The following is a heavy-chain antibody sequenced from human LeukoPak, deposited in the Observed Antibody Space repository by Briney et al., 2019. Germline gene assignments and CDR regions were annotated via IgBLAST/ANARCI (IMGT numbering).Heavy chain of an antibody. V-gene: IGHV3-11*01. CDR3: ARGHYGLDV. CDR1: GFTFSDHY. J-gene: IGHJ6*02. Sequence: GGSLRLSCAASGFTFSDHYMSWIGQTPGKGLKWVSYTYNSASNTYYADSVKGRFTISRDNAKNVLYLQMNNLRVEDTAVYYCARGHYGLDVWGQGTTVTVSS. CDR2: TYNSASNT.